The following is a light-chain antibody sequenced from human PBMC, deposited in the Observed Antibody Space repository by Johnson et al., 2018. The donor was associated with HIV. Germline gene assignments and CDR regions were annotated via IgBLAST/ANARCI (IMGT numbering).Light chain of an antibody. V-gene: IGLV1-51*02. Sequence: QSVLTQPPSVSAAPGQKVTISCSGSSSNIGNNYVSWYQQLPGTAPKLLIYENNKRPSGIPDRFSGSKSVTSATLGITGLQTGDEAGYSCGTWDSSLSEGVFGTGTKVTVL. J-gene: IGLJ1*01. CDR1: SSNIGNNY. CDR3: GTWDSSLSEGV. CDR2: ENN.